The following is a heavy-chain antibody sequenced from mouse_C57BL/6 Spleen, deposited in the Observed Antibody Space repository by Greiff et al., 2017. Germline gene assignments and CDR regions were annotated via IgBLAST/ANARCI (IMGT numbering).Heavy chain of an antibody. Sequence: VQLKESGGDLVKPGGSLKLSCAASGFTFSSYGMSWVRQTPDKRLEWVATISSGGSYTYYPDSVKGRFTISRDNAKNTLYLQMSSLKSEDTAMYYCARQGLGKYYFDYWGQGTTLTVSS. CDR1: GFTFSSYG. V-gene: IGHV5-6*01. D-gene: IGHD4-1*01. CDR2: ISSGGSYT. J-gene: IGHJ2*01. CDR3: ARQGLGKYYFDY.